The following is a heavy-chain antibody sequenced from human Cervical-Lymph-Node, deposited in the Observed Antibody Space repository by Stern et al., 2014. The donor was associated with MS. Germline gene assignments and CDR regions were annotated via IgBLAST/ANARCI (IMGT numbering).Heavy chain of an antibody. CDR1: GYTFTSYY. CDR2: INPSGGST. V-gene: IGHV1-46*01. Sequence: VQLVESGAEVKKPGASVKVSCKASGYTFTSYYMHWVRQAPGQGLEWMGIINPSGGSTSYAQKFQGRVTMTRDTSTSTVYMELSSLRSEDTAVYYCARGGDIVVVIASHYDYWGQGTLVTVSS. CDR3: ARGGDIVVVIASHYDY. J-gene: IGHJ4*02. D-gene: IGHD2-21*01.